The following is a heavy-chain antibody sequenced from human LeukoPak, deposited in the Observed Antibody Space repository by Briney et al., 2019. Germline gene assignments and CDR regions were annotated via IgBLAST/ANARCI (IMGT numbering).Heavy chain of an antibody. J-gene: IGHJ6*03. D-gene: IGHD6-13*01. Sequence: KTSETLSLTCAVYGGSFSGYYWSWIRQPPGKGLEWIGEINHSGSTNYNPSLKSRVTISVDTSKNQFSLKLSSATAADTAVYYCARVGSSSLDYYMDVWGKGTTVTVSS. CDR3: ARVGSSSLDYYMDV. V-gene: IGHV4-34*01. CDR1: GGSFSGYY. CDR2: INHSGST.